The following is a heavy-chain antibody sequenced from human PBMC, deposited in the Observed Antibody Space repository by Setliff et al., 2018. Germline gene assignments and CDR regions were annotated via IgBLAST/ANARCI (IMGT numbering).Heavy chain of an antibody. V-gene: IGHV4-39*07. CDR1: GGSISSSIYY. Sequence: TSETLSLTCSVSGGSISSSIYYWGWIRQPPGKGLEWMGNIYDSGSINYNPSLESRVSISVDTSKNQFSLNLSSVTAADTAVYYCGRDQGRRGWFDAWGQGTLSPSPQ. J-gene: IGHJ5*02. CDR2: IYDSGSI. CDR3: GRDQGRRGWFDA.